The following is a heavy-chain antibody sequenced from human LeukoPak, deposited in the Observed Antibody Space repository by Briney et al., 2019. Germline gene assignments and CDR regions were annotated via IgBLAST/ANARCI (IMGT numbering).Heavy chain of an antibody. V-gene: IGHV3-11*04. CDR2: ISNGGTTT. CDR3: ASEPRLLDH. Sequence: PGGSLRLSSAASGFTFSYNYMSWIRQAPGKWLEWVSYISNGGTTTKYADSVEGRFTISRDNAKNFLYLQMNSLRAEDTAVYFCASEPRLLDHWGQGTLVTVSS. J-gene: IGHJ4*02. CDR1: GFTFSYNY. D-gene: IGHD6-25*01.